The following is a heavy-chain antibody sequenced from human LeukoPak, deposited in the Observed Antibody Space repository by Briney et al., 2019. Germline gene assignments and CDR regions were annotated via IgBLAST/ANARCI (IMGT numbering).Heavy chain of an antibody. CDR2: IYYSGST. Sequence: PSETLSLTCTVSGGSISSSSYYWGWIRQPSGKGLEWIGSIYYSGSTYYNPSLKSRVTISVDTSKNQFSLKLSSVTASDTAVYYCARLRGYCSSTSCPQGWFDPWGQGTLVTVSS. CDR1: GGSISSSSYY. D-gene: IGHD2-2*01. V-gene: IGHV4-39*01. J-gene: IGHJ5*02. CDR3: ARLRGYCSSTSCPQGWFDP.